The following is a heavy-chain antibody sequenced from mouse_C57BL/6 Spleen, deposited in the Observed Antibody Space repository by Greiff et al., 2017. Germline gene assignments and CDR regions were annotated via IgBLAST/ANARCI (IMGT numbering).Heavy chain of an antibody. D-gene: IGHD2-4*01. Sequence: QVQLQQSGAELVKPGASVKISCKASGYAFSSYWMNWVKQRPGKGLEWIGQIYPGDGDTNYNGKFKGKATLTADKSSSTAYMQLSSLTSEDSAVYFCARSRGFYDYDEYYFDYWGQGTTLTGSS. V-gene: IGHV1-80*01. CDR2: IYPGDGDT. CDR1: GYAFSSYW. J-gene: IGHJ2*01. CDR3: ARSRGFYDYDEYYFDY.